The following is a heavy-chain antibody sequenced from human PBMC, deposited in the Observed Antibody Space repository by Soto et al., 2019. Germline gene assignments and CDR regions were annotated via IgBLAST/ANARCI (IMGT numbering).Heavy chain of an antibody. D-gene: IGHD3-22*01. CDR3: AKEGGYYYDSSGYSPRD. Sequence: GGSLRLSCAASGFTFSSYGMHWVRQAPGKGLEWVAVISYDGSNKYYADSVKGRFTISRDNSKNTLYLQMNSLRAEDTAVYYCAKEGGYYYDSSGYSPRDWGQGTLVTVSS. V-gene: IGHV3-30*18. CDR1: GFTFSSYG. CDR2: ISYDGSNK. J-gene: IGHJ4*02.